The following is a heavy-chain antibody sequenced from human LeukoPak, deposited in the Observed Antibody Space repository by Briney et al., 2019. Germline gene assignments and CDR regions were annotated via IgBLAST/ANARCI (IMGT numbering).Heavy chain of an antibody. Sequence: PSETLSLTCAVYGGSFSGYYWSWIRQPPGKGLEWIGEINHGGSTNYNPSLKSRVTISVDTSKNQFSLKLSSVTAADTAVYYCARGPFNVDTAMVTVPFLDYWGQGTLVTVSS. CDR1: GGSFSGYY. CDR3: ARGPFNVDTAMVTVPFLDY. D-gene: IGHD5-18*01. V-gene: IGHV4-34*01. J-gene: IGHJ4*02. CDR2: INHGGST.